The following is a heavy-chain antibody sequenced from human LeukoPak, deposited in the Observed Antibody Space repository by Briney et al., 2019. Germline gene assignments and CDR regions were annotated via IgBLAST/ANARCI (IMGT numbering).Heavy chain of an antibody. CDR3: TKGRPKVAGPAKFDY. V-gene: IGHV3-30*18. CDR1: GFTFSSYG. Sequence: PGRSLRLSCAASGFTFSSYGMHWVRQAPGKGLEWVAVISYDGSYKSCADSVKGRFTISRDNSENTLYLQMNSLRTEDTAVYYCTKGRPKVAGPAKFDYWGQGTLVTVSS. CDR2: ISYDGSYK. D-gene: IGHD6-19*01. J-gene: IGHJ4*02.